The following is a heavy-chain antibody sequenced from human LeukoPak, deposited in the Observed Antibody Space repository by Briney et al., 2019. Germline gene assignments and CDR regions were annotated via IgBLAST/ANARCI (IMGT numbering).Heavy chain of an antibody. J-gene: IGHJ6*03. CDR3: ARDPTGRYSSEGYMDV. D-gene: IGHD6-19*01. Sequence: TSETLSLTCTVSGGSISSGPYYWSWIRQPAGKGLEWIVRINTSGRTKYDPSLKSRVTISVDTSKNQFSLKLTSVTAADTAVYYCARDPTGRYSSEGYMDVWGKGTTVTISS. CDR1: GGSISSGPYY. V-gene: IGHV4-61*02. CDR2: INTSGRT.